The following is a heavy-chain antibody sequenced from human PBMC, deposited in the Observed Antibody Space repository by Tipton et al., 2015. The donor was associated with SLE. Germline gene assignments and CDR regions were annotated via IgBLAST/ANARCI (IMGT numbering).Heavy chain of an antibody. D-gene: IGHD2-8*02. J-gene: IGHJ4*02. CDR2: IYYSGST. CDR1: GGSISSHY. Sequence: TLSLTCTVSGGSISSHYWSWIRQPPGKGLEWIGYIYYSGSTNYNPSLKSRVTISVDTSKNQFSLKLSSVTAADTAVYYCAGMGTAGFDYWGQGTLVTVSS. CDR3: AGMGTAGFDY. V-gene: IGHV4-59*11.